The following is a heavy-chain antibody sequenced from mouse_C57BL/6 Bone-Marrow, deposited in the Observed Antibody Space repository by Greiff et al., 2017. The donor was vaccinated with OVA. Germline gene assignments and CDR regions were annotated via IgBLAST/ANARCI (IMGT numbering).Heavy chain of an antibody. D-gene: IGHD2-4*01. Sequence: EVQLVESGGGLVQPKGSLKLSCAASGFSFNTYAMNWVRQAPGKGLEWVARIRSKSNNYATYYADSVKDRFTISRDDSESMLYLQMNNLKTEDTAMYYCVREDYDPYYAMDDWGQGTSVTVSS. J-gene: IGHJ4*01. CDR3: VREDYDPYYAMDD. V-gene: IGHV10-1*01. CDR2: IRSKSNNYAT. CDR1: GFSFNTYA.